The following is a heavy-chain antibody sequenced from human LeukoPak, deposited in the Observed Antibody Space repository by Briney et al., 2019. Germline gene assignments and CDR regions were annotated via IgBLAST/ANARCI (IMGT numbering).Heavy chain of an antibody. CDR1: GGSFSGYY. V-gene: IGHV4-34*01. CDR3: ARDYYGSGSYHLPYFDY. CDR2: ISHSGST. D-gene: IGHD3-10*01. J-gene: IGHJ4*02. Sequence: SETLSLTCAVYGGSFSGYYWSWIRQPPGKGLEWIGEISHSGSTNYNPSLKSRVTISVDTSKNQFSLKLSSVTAADTAVYYCARDYYGSGSYHLPYFDYWGQGTLVTVSS.